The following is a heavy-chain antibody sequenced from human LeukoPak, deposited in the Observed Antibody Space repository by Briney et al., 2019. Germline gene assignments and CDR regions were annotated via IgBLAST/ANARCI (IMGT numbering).Heavy chain of an antibody. V-gene: IGHV3-23*01. Sequence: PGGSLRLSCAASGFTFSSYAMSWVRQAPGKGLEWVLAISGSGGSTYYADSVKGRFTISRDNSKNTLYLQMNSLRAEDTAVYYCAKGSLGGYSWYYFDYWGQGTLVAVSS. D-gene: IGHD3-22*01. CDR1: GFTFSSYA. CDR3: AKGSLGGYSWYYFDY. J-gene: IGHJ4*02. CDR2: ISGSGGST.